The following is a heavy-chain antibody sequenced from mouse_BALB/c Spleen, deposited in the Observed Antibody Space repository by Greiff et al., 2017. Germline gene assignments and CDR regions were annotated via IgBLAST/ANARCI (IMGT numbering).Heavy chain of an antibody. J-gene: IGHJ4*01. CDR1: GFTFSSYG. Sequence: EVQVVESGGGLVQPGGSLKLSCAASGFTFSSYGMSWVRQTPDKRLELVATINSNGGSTYYPDSVKGRFTISRDNAKNTLYLQMSSLKSEDTAMYYCAREGYDYDEGGAMDYWGQGTSVTVSS. D-gene: IGHD2-4*01. V-gene: IGHV5-6-3*01. CDR2: INSNGGST. CDR3: AREGYDYDEGGAMDY.